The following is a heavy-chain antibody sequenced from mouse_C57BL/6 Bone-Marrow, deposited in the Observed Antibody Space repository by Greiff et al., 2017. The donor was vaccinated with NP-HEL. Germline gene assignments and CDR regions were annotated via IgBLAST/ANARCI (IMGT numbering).Heavy chain of an antibody. Sequence: EVKLQESGGGLVQPGGSLKLSCAASGFTFSDYYMYWVRQTPEKRLEWVAYISNGGGSTYYPDTVKGRFTISRDNAKNTLYLQMSRLKSEDTAMYYCARHSLITTVPFAYWGQGTLVTVSA. CDR3: ARHSLITTVPFAY. D-gene: IGHD1-2*01. V-gene: IGHV5-12*01. J-gene: IGHJ3*01. CDR1: GFTFSDYY. CDR2: ISNGGGST.